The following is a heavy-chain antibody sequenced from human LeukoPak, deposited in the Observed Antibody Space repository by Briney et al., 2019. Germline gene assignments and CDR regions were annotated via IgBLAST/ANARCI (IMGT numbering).Heavy chain of an antibody. V-gene: IGHV1-18*01. J-gene: IGHJ4*02. D-gene: IGHD3-22*01. Sequence: ASIKLSCTAAGYTFTTSGISWVRHAPGQGLEWMGWINIYHGGTEYAQEFQGRVTMTADTSTSTAYMELRSLRSDDTAMYYCVRDYDSSSYWVYWGQGTLVTVSS. CDR1: GYTFTTSG. CDR2: INIYHGGT. CDR3: VRDYDSSSYWVY.